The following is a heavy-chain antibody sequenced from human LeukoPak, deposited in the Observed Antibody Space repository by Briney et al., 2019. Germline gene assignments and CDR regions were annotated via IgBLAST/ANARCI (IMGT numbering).Heavy chain of an antibody. J-gene: IGHJ3*02. D-gene: IGHD3-22*01. CDR2: ISGSGGST. CDR3: AREYDSSTGTYDAFDI. CDR1: GFTFSSYA. V-gene: IGHV3-23*01. Sequence: PGGSLRLSCAASGFTFSSYAMSWVRQAPGKGLEWVSAISGSGGSTYYADSVKGRFTISRDNSKNTLYLQMNSLRAEDTAVYYCAREYDSSTGTYDAFDIWGQGTMVTVSS.